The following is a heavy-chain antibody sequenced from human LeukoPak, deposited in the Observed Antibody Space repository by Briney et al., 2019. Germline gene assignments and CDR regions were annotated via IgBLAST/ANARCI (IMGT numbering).Heavy chain of an antibody. D-gene: IGHD2-21*01. J-gene: IGHJ4*02. V-gene: IGHV3-48*03. CDR3: CGASFDY. CDR1: GFTFSDYE. Sequence: GGSLRLSCAASGFTFSDYEVNWVRQAPGKGLEWVSYISSSGTTMKYEDSVKGRFTISRDNAKNSFFLQMNSLRAEDTAVYYCCGASFDYWGQGTLVTVSS. CDR2: ISSSGTTM.